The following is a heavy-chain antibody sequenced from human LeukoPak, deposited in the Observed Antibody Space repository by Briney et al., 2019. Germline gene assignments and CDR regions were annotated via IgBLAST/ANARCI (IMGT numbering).Heavy chain of an antibody. Sequence: SETLSLTCAVYGGSFSGYYWSWIRQPSGKGLEWIGEINHSGSTNYNPSLKSRVTISVDTSKNQFSLKLSSVTAADTAVYYCARRSGGYYSAYWGQGTLVTVSS. V-gene: IGHV4-34*01. CDR1: GGSFSGYY. J-gene: IGHJ4*02. D-gene: IGHD3-22*01. CDR2: INHSGST. CDR3: ARRSGGYYSAY.